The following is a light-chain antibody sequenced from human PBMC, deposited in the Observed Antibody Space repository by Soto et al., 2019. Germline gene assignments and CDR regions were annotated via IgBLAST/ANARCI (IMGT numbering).Light chain of an antibody. V-gene: IGLV2-14*01. CDR2: EVT. J-gene: IGLJ3*02. CDR1: SNDIGLYNY. Sequence: QSALTQPASVSGSPGQSITISCTGTSNDIGLYNYVSWYQQHPGKAPKLVISEVTYRPSGVSDRFSGSKSDNTASLTIPGLQAEDEADYYCSSYTRSSTWVFGGGTKVTVL. CDR3: SSYTRSSTWV.